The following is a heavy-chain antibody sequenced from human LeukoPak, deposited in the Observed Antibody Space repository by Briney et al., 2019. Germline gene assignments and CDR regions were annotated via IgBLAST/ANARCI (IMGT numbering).Heavy chain of an antibody. Sequence: GGSLRLSCAASGFTFSTYAMHCVRQAPGKGLEWVAVISYDGGNKYYADSVKGRFTISRDNSKNTLYLQMNSLRAEDTAVFYCARDSATYYYSYAMDVWGQGTTVTVSS. CDR1: GFTFSTYA. CDR2: ISYDGGNK. J-gene: IGHJ6*02. V-gene: IGHV3-30-3*01. D-gene: IGHD5-12*01. CDR3: ARDSATYYYSYAMDV.